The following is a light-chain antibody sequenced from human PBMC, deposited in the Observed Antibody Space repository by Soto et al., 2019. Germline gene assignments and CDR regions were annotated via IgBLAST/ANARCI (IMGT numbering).Light chain of an antibody. V-gene: IGKV1-33*01. Sequence: DIHITQSPSSLSASVGDRVTITCQASQDIDNYLNWYQQKPGKAPNLLIYDASNLETGVPSRFSGGGSGTDFTFTITSLQPEDIATYYCQHYDHVQVTFGQGTRLEIK. J-gene: IGKJ5*01. CDR2: DAS. CDR1: QDIDNY. CDR3: QHYDHVQVT.